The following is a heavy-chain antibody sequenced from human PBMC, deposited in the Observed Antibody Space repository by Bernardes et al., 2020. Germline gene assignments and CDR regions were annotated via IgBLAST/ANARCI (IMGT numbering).Heavy chain of an antibody. D-gene: IGHD5-12*01. V-gene: IGHV1-2*04. CDR3: VVREEIRGVWSVDIVATIEDFDY. CDR1: GYTFTGYY. J-gene: IGHJ4*02. Sequence: ASVKVSCKASGYTFTGYYMHWVRQAPGQGLEWMGWINPNSGGTNYAQKFQGWVTMTRDTSISTAYMELSRLRSDDTAVYYCVVREEIRGVWSVDIVATIEDFDYWGQGTLVTVSS. CDR2: INPNSGGT.